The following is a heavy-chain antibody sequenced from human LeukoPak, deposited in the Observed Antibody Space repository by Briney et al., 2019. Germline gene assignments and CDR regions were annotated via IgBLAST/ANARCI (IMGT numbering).Heavy chain of an antibody. D-gene: IGHD6-19*01. Sequence: GGSLRLSCAASGFTFSSYAMHWVRQAPGKGLEYVSAISSDGGSTYYANSVKGRFTISRDNSKNTLYLQMGSLRGEDMAVYYCARDASSGWYFLDYWGQGTLVTVSS. CDR3: ARDASSGWYFLDY. J-gene: IGHJ4*02. CDR1: GFTFSSYA. V-gene: IGHV3-64*01. CDR2: ISSDGGST.